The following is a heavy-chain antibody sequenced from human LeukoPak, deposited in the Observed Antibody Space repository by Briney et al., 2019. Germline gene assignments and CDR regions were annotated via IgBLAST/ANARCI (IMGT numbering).Heavy chain of an antibody. D-gene: IGHD5-24*01. V-gene: IGHV1-46*01. Sequence: ASMKVSCKAFGYTFTSNYMHWVRQAPGQGPEWMGVISPSGGSTTYAQKFQGRVTLTRDMSTSTDYLELSEDTAVYYCARDNSVRDEAWWFNPWGQGTLVTVSS. CDR1: GYTFTSNY. CDR3: ARDNSVRDEAWWFNP. CDR2: ISPSGGST. J-gene: IGHJ5*02.